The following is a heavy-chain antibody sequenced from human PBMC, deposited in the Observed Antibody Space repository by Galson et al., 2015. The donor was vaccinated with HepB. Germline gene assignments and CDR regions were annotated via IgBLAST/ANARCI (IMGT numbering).Heavy chain of an antibody. CDR1: GYTFISYG. V-gene: IGHV1-18*01. D-gene: IGHD3-16*02. CDR2: ISTYSGNT. Sequence: SVKVSCKASGYTFISYGISWVRQAPGQGLEWMGWISTYSGNTNYAQKVQGRVTMITDTSTSTAYMELRSLRFDDTAVFYCVRGGRLGELSSFDYWGQGTLVTVSS. CDR3: VRGGRLGELSSFDY. J-gene: IGHJ4*02.